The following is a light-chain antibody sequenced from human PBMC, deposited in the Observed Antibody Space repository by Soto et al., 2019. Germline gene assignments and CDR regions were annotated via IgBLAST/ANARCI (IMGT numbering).Light chain of an antibody. J-gene: IGLJ2*01. CDR3: SSYASSNTQV. V-gene: IGLV2-14*03. CDR1: SSDVGGYNY. Sequence: QSALTQPASVSGSPGQSITVSCIGTSSDVGGYNYVSWYQQHPGKAPKLMIHDVSNRPSGVSNRFSGSKSGNTASLTISGLQAEDEAYYYCSSYASSNTQVFGGGPKLTVL. CDR2: DVS.